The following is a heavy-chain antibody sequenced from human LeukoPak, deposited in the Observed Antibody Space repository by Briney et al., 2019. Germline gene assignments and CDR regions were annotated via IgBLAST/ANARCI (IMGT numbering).Heavy chain of an antibody. J-gene: IGHJ4*02. D-gene: IGHD6-19*01. CDR1: GFTFSSYW. V-gene: IGHV3-7*01. CDR2: IKQDGSEK. CDR3: AREQIAVAGTLDY. Sequence: GRSLRLSCAASGFTFSSYWMSWVRQAPGEGLEWVANIKQDGSEKYYVDSVKGRFTISRNNAKNSLYLQMNSLRAEDTAVYYCAREQIAVAGTLDYWGQGTLVTVSS.